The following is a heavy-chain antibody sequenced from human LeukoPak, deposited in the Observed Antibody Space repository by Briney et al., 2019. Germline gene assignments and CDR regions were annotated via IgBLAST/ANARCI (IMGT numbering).Heavy chain of an antibody. CDR2: ISGSGVVT. J-gene: IGHJ4*02. Sequence: GGSLRLSCAASGFTFSNYAMSWVRQAPGKGLEWVSGISGSGVVTCYADSVKGRFTLSRDNSRNMLFLQLNSLTVEDTAVYFCAKGNANSWFQFDYWGQGTLVTVSS. D-gene: IGHD6-13*01. CDR3: AKGNANSWFQFDY. CDR1: GFTFSNYA. V-gene: IGHV3-23*01.